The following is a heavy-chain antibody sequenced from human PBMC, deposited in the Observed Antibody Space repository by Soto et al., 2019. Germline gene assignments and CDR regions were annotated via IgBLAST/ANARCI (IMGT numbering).Heavy chain of an antibody. CDR2: INHSGST. CDR1: GGSFSGYY. D-gene: IGHD4-17*01. Sequence: QVQLQQWGAGLLKPSETMSLTCAVYGGSFSGYYWSWIRQPPGKGLEWIGEINHSGSTNYNPSLKSRVTISVDTSKNQFSLKLSSVTAADTAVYYCASRTTVTTFRYFQHCGQGTLVTVSS. CDR3: ASRTTVTTFRYFQH. V-gene: IGHV4-34*01. J-gene: IGHJ1*01.